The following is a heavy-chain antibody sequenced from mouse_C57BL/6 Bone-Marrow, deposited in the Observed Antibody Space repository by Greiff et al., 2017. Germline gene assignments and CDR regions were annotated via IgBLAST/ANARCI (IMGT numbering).Heavy chain of an antibody. CDR1: GFTFSSYA. CDR3: ARAYGYYGYFDV. CDR2: ISDGGSYT. V-gene: IGHV5-4*03. D-gene: IGHD2-2*01. Sequence: EVKLVESGGGLVKPGGSLKLSCAASGFTFSSYAMSWVRQTPEKRLEWVATISDGGSYTYYPDNVKGRFTLSRANAKNNLYRQMSHLKSEDTAMYYCARAYGYYGYFDVWGTGTTVTVSS. J-gene: IGHJ1*03.